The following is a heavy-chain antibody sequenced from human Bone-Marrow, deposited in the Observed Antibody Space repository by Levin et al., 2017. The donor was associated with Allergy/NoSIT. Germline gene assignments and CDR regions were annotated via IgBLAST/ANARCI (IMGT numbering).Heavy chain of an antibody. CDR1: GGMFSNSA. V-gene: IGHV1-69*13. J-gene: IGHJ6*02. Sequence: ASVKVSCKASGGMFSNSAINWVRQAPGQGLEWMGGIIPFFGSANYAQKFQGRVTISADESTSTHFMEVSSLRSEDTAMYFCTRGPPTGYGMEVWGQGTTVTVSS. CDR2: IIPFFGSA. CDR3: TRGPPTGYGMEV.